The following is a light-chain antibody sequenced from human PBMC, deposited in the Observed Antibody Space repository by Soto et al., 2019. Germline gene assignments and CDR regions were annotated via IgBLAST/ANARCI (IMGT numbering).Light chain of an antibody. CDR2: GSS. CDR3: QQRSNWPVT. Sequence: EIVLTQSPATLSSSPGERATLSCRASQSVSSSLAWYQQKPGQAPRRLIYGSSNRAGGIPARFSGSGSGTDFTFTSSSREPEDFAVYYCQQRSNWPVTFGQGTRLEIK. V-gene: IGKV3-11*01. CDR1: QSVSSS. J-gene: IGKJ5*01.